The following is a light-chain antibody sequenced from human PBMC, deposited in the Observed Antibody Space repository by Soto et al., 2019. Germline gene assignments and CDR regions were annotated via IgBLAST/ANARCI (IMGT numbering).Light chain of an antibody. Sequence: QSVLTQPPYASGSPGQSVAISCTGTSSDVGGYNYVSWYQQHPGKAPTLMIYEFNKRPSGVPDRFSGSKSGNTASLTVSGLQAEDEADYYCSSYAGSSNVFGTGTKVTVL. CDR2: EFN. J-gene: IGLJ1*01. CDR3: SSYAGSSNV. V-gene: IGLV2-8*01. CDR1: SSDVGGYNY.